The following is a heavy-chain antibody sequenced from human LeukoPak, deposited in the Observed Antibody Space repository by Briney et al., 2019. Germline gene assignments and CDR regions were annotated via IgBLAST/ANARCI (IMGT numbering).Heavy chain of an antibody. CDR2: IYYSGST. J-gene: IGHJ4*02. CDR1: GGSISSSSYS. CDR3: ARHNPFHGNSDYEAIDY. D-gene: IGHD4/OR15-4a*01. Sequence: SETLSLTCTVSGGSISSSSYSWGWIRQPPGKGLEWIGSIYYSGSTYYNSSLKSRVTISVDTSKNQFSLKLSSVTAADTAVYYCARHNPFHGNSDYEAIDYWGQGTLVTVSS. V-gene: IGHV4-39*01.